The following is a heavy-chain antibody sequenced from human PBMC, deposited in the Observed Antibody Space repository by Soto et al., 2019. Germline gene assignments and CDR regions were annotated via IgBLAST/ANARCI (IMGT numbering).Heavy chain of an antibody. CDR2: TRNKVNSYTT. CDR1: GFPFSVHY. D-gene: IGHD2-15*01. J-gene: IGHJ4*02. CDR3: ARGGYCSRGSCSSFDY. V-gene: IGHV3-72*01. Sequence: EVQLVESGGGLVQPGGSLRLSCAASGFPFSVHYMEWVRQAPGKGLEWVGRTRNKVNSYTTEYAASVKGRFTISRDDSTNSLYLQMNSLKTEDTAVYYCARGGYCSRGSCSSFDYWGQGTLVSVSS.